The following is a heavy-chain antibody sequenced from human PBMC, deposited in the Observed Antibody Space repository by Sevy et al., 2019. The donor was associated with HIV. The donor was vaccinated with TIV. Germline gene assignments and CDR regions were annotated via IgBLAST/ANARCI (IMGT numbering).Heavy chain of an antibody. CDR3: ARGRVRYFDWSDFDY. J-gene: IGHJ4*02. CDR2: MNPNSGNT. Sequence: ASVKASCKASGYTFTSYDINWVRQATGQGLEWMGWMNPNSGNTGYAQKFQGRVTITRNTSISTAYMELSSLRSEDTAVYYCARGRVRYFDWSDFDYWGQGTLVTVSS. CDR1: GYTFTSYD. D-gene: IGHD3-9*01. V-gene: IGHV1-8*03.